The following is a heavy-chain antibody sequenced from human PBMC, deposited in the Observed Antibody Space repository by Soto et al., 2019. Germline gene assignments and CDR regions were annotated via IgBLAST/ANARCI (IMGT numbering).Heavy chain of an antibody. J-gene: IGHJ6*02. CDR1: GFTFSYYP. Sequence: QMQLVESGGGAVQPGRSLRLSCAASGFTFSYYPMHWVRQAPGKGLEWVAVISFDGSNKYYADSVKGRFTISRDNSKNTLYLQMNSLRGEDTAVYYCARVPGDMVAILYIYHLAGREPLSDVDVWGQGTTVTVSS. CDR3: ARVPGDMVAILYIYHLAGREPLSDVDV. CDR2: ISFDGSNK. V-gene: IGHV3-30*04. D-gene: IGHD5-12*01.